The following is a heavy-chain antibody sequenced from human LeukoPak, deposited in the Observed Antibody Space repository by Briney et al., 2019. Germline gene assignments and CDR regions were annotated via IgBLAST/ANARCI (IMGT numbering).Heavy chain of an antibody. CDR3: ARDPISAAAYPFDY. CDR2: IDHSGST. J-gene: IGHJ4*02. Sequence: SETLSLTCAVYGGALSGYYWNWIRQPPGKGLEWIGEIDHSGSTNYNPSLKSRVTISVDKSKNQFSLKLSSVTAADTAVYYCARDPISAAAYPFDYWGQGTLVTVSS. D-gene: IGHD6-13*01. CDR1: GGALSGYY. V-gene: IGHV4-34*01.